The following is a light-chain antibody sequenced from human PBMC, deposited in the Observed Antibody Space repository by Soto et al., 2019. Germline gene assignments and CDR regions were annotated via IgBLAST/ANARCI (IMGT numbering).Light chain of an antibody. J-gene: IGKJ5*01. CDR1: QILLHSDGFHY. V-gene: IGKV2-28*01. CDR3: MQALQTPT. CDR2: LGS. Sequence: DIVMTQSPLSLPVTPGGPASISCRSSQILLHSDGFHYLDWYLQKPGQSPQLLIYLGSNRASGVPDRFSGSGSGTDFTLKISKVEAEDVGVYYCMQALQTPTFGQGTRLEIK.